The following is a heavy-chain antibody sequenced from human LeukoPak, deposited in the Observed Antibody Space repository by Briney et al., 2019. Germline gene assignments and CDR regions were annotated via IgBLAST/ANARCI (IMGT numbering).Heavy chain of an antibody. CDR1: GYSFTSYW. CDR2: IYPGDSDT. V-gene: IGHV5-51*01. J-gene: IGHJ4*02. CDR3: ARPGSTSSHYFDY. D-gene: IGHD6-6*01. Sequence: GESLKISCKGSGYSFTSYWIGWLRQMPGKGLEWMGIIYPGDSDTRYSPSFQGQVTISADKPISTAYLQWRSLKASDTAMYYCARPGSTSSHYFDYWGQGTLVTVSS.